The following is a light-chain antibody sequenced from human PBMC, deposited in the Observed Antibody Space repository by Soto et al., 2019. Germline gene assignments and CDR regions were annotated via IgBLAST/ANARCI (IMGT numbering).Light chain of an antibody. CDR3: QQYYGTPS. Sequence: DIVMTQSPDSLAVSLGERATINCKSSQSVLYSSNNKNYLAWYQQKPGQPPKLLIYWASTRESGVPDRFSGSGSGTDFTLTSSSLQAEDVAVYYCQQYYGTPSCGLGTKLEIK. J-gene: IGKJ2*01. CDR2: WAS. CDR1: QSVLYSSNNKNY. V-gene: IGKV4-1*01.